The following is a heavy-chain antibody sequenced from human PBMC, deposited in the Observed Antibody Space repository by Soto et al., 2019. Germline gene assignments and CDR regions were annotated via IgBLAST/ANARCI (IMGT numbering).Heavy chain of an antibody. D-gene: IGHD3-22*01. CDR2: IDPSDSQT. Sequence: GESLEISCKGAGYSFAGYWITWVRQKPGKGLEWMGRIDPSDSQTYYSPSFRGHVTISVTKSITTVFLQWSSLRASDTAMYYCARQIYDSDTGPNFQYYFDSWGQGTPVTVSS. CDR3: ARQIYDSDTGPNFQYYFDS. V-gene: IGHV5-10-1*01. J-gene: IGHJ4*02. CDR1: GYSFAGYW.